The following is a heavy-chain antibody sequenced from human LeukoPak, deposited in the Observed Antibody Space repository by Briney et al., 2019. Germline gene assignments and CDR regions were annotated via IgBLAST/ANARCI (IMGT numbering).Heavy chain of an antibody. CDR3: ARGRTGYSSGWYRVGFQH. CDR2: INHSGST. V-gene: IGHV4-34*01. D-gene: IGHD6-19*01. J-gene: IGHJ1*01. CDR1: GGSFSGYY. Sequence: PSETLSLTCAVYGGSFSGYYWSWIRQPPGKGLEWIGEINHSGSTNYNPSLKSRVTISVDTSKNQFSLKLSSVTAADTAVYYCARGRTGYSSGWYRVGFQHWGQGTLVTVSS.